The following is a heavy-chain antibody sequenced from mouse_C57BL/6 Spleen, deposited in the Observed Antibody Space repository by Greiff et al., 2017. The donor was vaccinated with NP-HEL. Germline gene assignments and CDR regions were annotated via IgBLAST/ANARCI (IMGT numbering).Heavy chain of an antibody. V-gene: IGHV5-16*01. CDR1: GFTFSDYY. J-gene: IGHJ3*01. CDR3: ARDDDGYYAGFAY. CDR2: INYDGSST. D-gene: IGHD2-3*01. Sequence: EVQLVESEGGLVQPGSSMKLSCTASGFTFSDYYMAWVRQVPEKGLEWVANINYDGSSTYYLDSLKSRFIISRDNAKNILYLQMSSLKSEDTATYYCARDDDGYYAGFAYWGQGTLVTVSA.